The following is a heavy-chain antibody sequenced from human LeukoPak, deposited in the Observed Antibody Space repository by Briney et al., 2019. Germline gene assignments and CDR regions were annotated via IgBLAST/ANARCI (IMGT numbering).Heavy chain of an antibody. Sequence: GGSLRLSCAASGFTFSSYAMHWVRQAPGKGLEYVSAISSNGGSTYYANPVKGRFTISRDNSKNTLYLQMGSLRAEDMAVYYCARDGGNTAMADYYYYYMDVWGKGTTVTVSS. D-gene: IGHD5-18*01. CDR1: GFTFSSYA. J-gene: IGHJ6*03. CDR2: ISSNGGST. CDR3: ARDGGNTAMADYYYYYMDV. V-gene: IGHV3-64*01.